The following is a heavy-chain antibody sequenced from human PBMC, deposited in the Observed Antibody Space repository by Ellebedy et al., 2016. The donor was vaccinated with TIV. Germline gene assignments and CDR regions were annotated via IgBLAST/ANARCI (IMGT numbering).Heavy chain of an antibody. V-gene: IGHV1-2*02. CDR2: INPKSGGA. J-gene: IGHJ3*02. CDR1: GYTFTDYR. CDR3: ARGGHLDYGFDI. D-gene: IGHD3-16*01. Sequence: AASVKVSCKASGYTFTDYRLDWVRQAPGLGLEWMGWINPKSGGANYTQKFQGGVTMTRDTSTNTAYMELRRLRFDVAAVYYCARGGHLDYGFDIWGQGTSVIVSS.